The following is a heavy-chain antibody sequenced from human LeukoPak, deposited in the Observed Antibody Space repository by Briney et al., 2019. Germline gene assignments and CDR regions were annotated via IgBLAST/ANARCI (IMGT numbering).Heavy chain of an antibody. J-gene: IGHJ4*02. Sequence: SVKVSCKASGDTFSRYVISWVRQAPGQGLEWMGRIIPVFGTANYAQKFQGRVTITADTSTSTAYMELRSLRSDDTAVYYCARDASGYSYDHTDPHFDYWGQGTLVSVSS. CDR3: ARDASGYSYDHTDPHFDY. CDR1: GDTFSRYV. D-gene: IGHD5-18*01. V-gene: IGHV1-69*06. CDR2: IIPVFGTA.